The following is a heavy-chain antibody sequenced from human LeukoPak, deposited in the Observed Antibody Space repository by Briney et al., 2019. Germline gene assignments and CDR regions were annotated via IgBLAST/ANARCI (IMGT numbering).Heavy chain of an antibody. CDR2: IYYSGST. J-gene: IGHJ6*03. CDR1: GGSISSYY. Sequence: SETLSLTCTASGGSISSYYWSWIRQPPGKGLEWIGYIYYSGSTNYNPSLKSRVTMSVDTSRSQFSLRLTSVTVADTAVYFCARDAPPYYYYMDVWAKGTPVTVSS. CDR3: ARDAPPYYYYMDV. V-gene: IGHV4-59*12.